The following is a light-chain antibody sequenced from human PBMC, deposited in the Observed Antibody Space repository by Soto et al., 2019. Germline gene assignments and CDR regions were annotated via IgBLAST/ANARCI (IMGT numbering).Light chain of an antibody. J-gene: IGLJ1*01. CDR1: SSNIGSNY. Sequence: QSVLTQPPSASGTPGQRVTISCSGSSSNIGSNYVYWYQQLPGTAPKLLIYRNNQRPSGVPDRLSGSKSGTSASLAISGLRSEDEADYYCAAWDDSLSGSYVFGTGTRPPS. CDR2: RNN. V-gene: IGLV1-47*01. CDR3: AAWDDSLSGSYV.